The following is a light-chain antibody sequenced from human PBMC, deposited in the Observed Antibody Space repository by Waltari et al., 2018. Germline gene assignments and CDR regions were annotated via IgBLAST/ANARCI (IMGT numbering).Light chain of an antibody. Sequence: QSALTQPASVSGSPGQSITISCTGTSSDVGGYNYVSWYQQHPGKAPKLMIYEVSNRPSGVSNRFSGSKSGNTASLTFSVLQAEDEADYYCASYTSSDSWVFGGGTKLTVL. CDR1: SSDVGGYNY. CDR3: ASYTSSDSWV. CDR2: EVS. J-gene: IGLJ3*02. V-gene: IGLV2-14*01.